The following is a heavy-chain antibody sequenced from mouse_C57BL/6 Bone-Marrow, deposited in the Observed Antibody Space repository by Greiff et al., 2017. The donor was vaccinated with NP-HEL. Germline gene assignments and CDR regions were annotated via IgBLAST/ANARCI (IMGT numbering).Heavy chain of an antibody. V-gene: IGHV1-78*01. J-gene: IGHJ1*03. D-gene: IGHD1-1*01. Sequence: VQLQQSDAELVKPGASVKISCKVSGYTFTDHTIHWMKQRPEQGLEWIGYIYPRDGSTKYNEKFKGKATLTADKSSSTAYIQLNSLTSEDSAVYFCARWNFLLNYYGSSYWYFDVWGTGTTVTVSS. CDR3: ARWNFLLNYYGSSYWYFDV. CDR2: IYPRDGST. CDR1: GYTFTDHT.